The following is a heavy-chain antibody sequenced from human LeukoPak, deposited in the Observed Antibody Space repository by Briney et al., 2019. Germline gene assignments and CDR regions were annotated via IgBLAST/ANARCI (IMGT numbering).Heavy chain of an antibody. Sequence: ASVKVSCKASGYTFISYYTHWVRQAPGQGLEWMGIINPSGGSTSYAQKFQGRVTMTRDTSTSTVYMELSSLRSEDTAVYYCARDGGDYGDYVIPFDYWGQGTLVTVSS. CDR3: ARDGGDYGDYVIPFDY. D-gene: IGHD4-17*01. CDR1: GYTFISYY. J-gene: IGHJ4*02. V-gene: IGHV1-46*01. CDR2: INPSGGST.